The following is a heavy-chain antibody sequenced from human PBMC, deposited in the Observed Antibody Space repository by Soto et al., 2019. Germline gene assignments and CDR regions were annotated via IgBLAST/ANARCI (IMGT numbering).Heavy chain of an antibody. CDR1: GFTFSSYA. Sequence: EVQLLESGGGLVQPGGSLRLSCAASGFTFSSYAMSWVRQAPGRGLEWVSGISGRGDSTYYADSVRGRFTISRDNFKNTVYRQMNSRGADDTAVFYCAKGRFGGGGYYYYGMDVWGQGTTVTVSS. D-gene: IGHD3-10*01. CDR2: ISGRGDST. J-gene: IGHJ6*02. V-gene: IGHV3-23*01. CDR3: AKGRFGGGGYYYYGMDV.